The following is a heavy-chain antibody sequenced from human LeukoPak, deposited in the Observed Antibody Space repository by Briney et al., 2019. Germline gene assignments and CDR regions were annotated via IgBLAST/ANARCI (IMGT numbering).Heavy chain of an antibody. V-gene: IGHV4-59*12. CDR1: GGSITNSY. CDR2: AYYSGNI. Sequence: KASETLFLTCAVSGGSITNSYWSWIRQPPGKGLEWIAYAYYSGNIKYNPSLKSRVTISVDTSKNQFSLKVKSVTAADTAVYYCARVPLWFGRGYMDVWGKGTTVIVSS. CDR3: ARVPLWFGRGYMDV. J-gene: IGHJ6*03. D-gene: IGHD2-21*01.